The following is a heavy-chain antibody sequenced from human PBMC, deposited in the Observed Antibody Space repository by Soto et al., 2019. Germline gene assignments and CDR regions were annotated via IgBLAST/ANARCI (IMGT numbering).Heavy chain of an antibody. D-gene: IGHD6-19*01. CDR2: ISYDGSNK. CDR1: GFTFSSYG. J-gene: IGHJ4*02. V-gene: IGHV3-30*18. Sequence: PGGSLRLSCAASGFTFSSYGMHWVRQAPGKGLEWVAVISYDGSNKYYADSVKGRFTISRDNSKNTLYLQMNSLRAEDTAVYYCAKGYSSGCDYFDYWGQGTLVTVSS. CDR3: AKGYSSGCDYFDY.